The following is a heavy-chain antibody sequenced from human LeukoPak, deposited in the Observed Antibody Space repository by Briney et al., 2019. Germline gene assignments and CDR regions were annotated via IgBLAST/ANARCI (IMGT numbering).Heavy chain of an antibody. D-gene: IGHD5-18*01. CDR1: AYSISSDYY. J-gene: IGHJ4*02. CDR2: IYHSGTT. V-gene: IGHV4-38-2*01. CDR3: ARHSIQLWLPNYFDC. Sequence: SETLSLTCAVSAYSISSDYYWGWIRQPPGKGLECIGSIYHSGTTYYNPSLKSRVTISVDTSKNQFSLQLSSVTAADTAVYYCARHSIQLWLPNYFDCWGQGTLVTVSS.